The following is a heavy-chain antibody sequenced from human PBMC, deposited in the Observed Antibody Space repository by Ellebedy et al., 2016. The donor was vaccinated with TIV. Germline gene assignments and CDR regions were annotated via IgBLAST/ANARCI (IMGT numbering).Heavy chain of an antibody. J-gene: IGHJ4*02. CDR3: ARAFQYSSGWDFDY. CDR2: INHSGSN. Sequence: MPSETLSLTCAVHGGSLSSDYWSWISRSPEKGREGSGEINHSGSNSYNPSLKSRVSITVDTPKKQFSLKLSSVTAADPAVYYCARAFQYSSGWDFDYWGQGTLVTVSS. V-gene: IGHV4-34*01. CDR1: GGSLSSDY. D-gene: IGHD6-19*01.